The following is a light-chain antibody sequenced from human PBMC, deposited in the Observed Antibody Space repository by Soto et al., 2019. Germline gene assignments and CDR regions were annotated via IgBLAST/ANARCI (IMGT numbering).Light chain of an antibody. V-gene: IGKV3-20*01. CDR3: QQYISSPLT. Sequence: EIVMTQSPATLSVSPGERATLSCRASQSVSNNYLAWYQQKPGQAPRLVIYGASSRGTGIPDRFSASGSGTDFTLTISRLEPEHFAVYYCQQYISSPLTFGQGTKVDIK. CDR1: QSVSNNY. J-gene: IGKJ1*01. CDR2: GAS.